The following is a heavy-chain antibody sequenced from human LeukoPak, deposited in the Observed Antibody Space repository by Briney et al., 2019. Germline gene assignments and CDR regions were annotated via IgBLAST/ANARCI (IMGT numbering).Heavy chain of an antibody. D-gene: IGHD5-12*01. J-gene: IGHJ6*03. V-gene: IGHV4-4*07. CDR3: ARVRNGRLSYYYYYYMDV. Sequence: SETLSLTCTVSGGSISSYYWSWIRQPAGKGLEWIGRIYTSGSTNYNPSLKSRVTMSVDTSKNQFSLKLSSVTAADTAVYYCARVRNGRLSYYYYYYMDVWGKGTTVTVSS. CDR1: GGSISSYY. CDR2: IYTSGST.